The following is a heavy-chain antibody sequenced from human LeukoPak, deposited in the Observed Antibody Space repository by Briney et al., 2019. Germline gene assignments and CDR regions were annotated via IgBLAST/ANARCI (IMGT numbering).Heavy chain of an antibody. Sequence: SETLSLTCTVSGGSVSSGDYYWTWIRQPAGKGLEWIGRIYTSGSTTYSPSLKSRVTISRDTSKNQFSLRLSSVTAADTAVYYCARLVDSSSYWFDPWGQGTLVTVSS. J-gene: IGHJ5*02. V-gene: IGHV4-61*02. CDR1: GGSVSSGDYY. D-gene: IGHD6-13*01. CDR3: ARLVDSSSYWFDP. CDR2: IYTSGST.